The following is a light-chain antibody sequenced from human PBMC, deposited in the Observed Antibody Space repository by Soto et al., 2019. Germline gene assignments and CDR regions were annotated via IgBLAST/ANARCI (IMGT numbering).Light chain of an antibody. J-gene: IGLJ2*01. CDR2: DDY. CDR1: NSNIGTNY. V-gene: IGLV1-51*01. CDR3: GTWDSSLSAEL. Sequence: QSVLTQPPSVSAAPGQTVTISCSGSNSNIGTNYVSWYQHLPGTAPKLLIYDDYKRPSGIPDRFSASKSGTSATLGITGLQTGDEADYYCGTWDSSLSAELFGGGTKLTVL.